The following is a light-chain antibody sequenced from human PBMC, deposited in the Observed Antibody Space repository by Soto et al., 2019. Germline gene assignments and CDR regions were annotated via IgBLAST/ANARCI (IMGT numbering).Light chain of an antibody. Sequence: QSVLTQAPSASGTPGQRVTTSCSGSSSNIGVNYVYWYQQVPGTAPKLLVFDDNQRPSGVPDRFSDSKSGTSAFLAISGLRSEDEADYYCAAWDNSLSGRVFGGGTKLTVL. CDR3: AAWDNSLSGRV. V-gene: IGLV1-47*02. CDR2: DDN. CDR1: SSNIGVNY. J-gene: IGLJ3*02.